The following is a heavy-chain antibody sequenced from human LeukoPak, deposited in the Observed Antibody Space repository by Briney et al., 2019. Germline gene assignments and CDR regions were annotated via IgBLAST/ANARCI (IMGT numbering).Heavy chain of an antibody. D-gene: IGHD3-22*01. J-gene: IGHJ3*01. CDR2: FYPDDSDT. V-gene: IGHV5-51*01. CDR3: ARPNITSYYDSRGYDAFDV. Sequence: GESLKISCKGSGYKFNAYWIAWVRQMPATGLEWMGIFYPDDSDTRYSPSFQGQVTISADKSVSIAYLQCSSLKASDTAMYYCARPNITSYYDSRGYDAFDVWGQGTMVIVSS. CDR1: GYKFNAYW.